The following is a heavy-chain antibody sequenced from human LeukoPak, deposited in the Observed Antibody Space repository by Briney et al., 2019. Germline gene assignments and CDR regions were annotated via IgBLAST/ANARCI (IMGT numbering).Heavy chain of an antibody. J-gene: IGHJ4*02. Sequence: GASVKVSCKASGYTFTGYYMHWVRQAPGQGLEWMGWINPNSGGTNYAQKFQGRVTMTRDTSISTAYMELSRLRSDDTAVYYCARNPPYCGGDCYNFAYWGQGTLVTVSS. CDR3: ARNPPYCGGDCYNFAY. V-gene: IGHV1-2*02. D-gene: IGHD2-21*02. CDR2: INPNSGGT. CDR1: GYTFTGYY.